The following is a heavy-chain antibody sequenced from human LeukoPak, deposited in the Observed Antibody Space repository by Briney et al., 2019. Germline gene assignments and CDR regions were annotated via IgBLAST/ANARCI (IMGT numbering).Heavy chain of an antibody. CDR1: GGSISSSSYY. V-gene: IGHV4-39*01. D-gene: IGHD3-22*01. CDR2: IYYSGST. CDR3: AGKTYYYDSSGQGLDY. J-gene: IGHJ4*02. Sequence: SETLSLTCTVSGGSISSSSYYWGWIRQPPGKGLEWIGSIYYSGSTYYKPSLKSRVTISVGTSKNQFSLKLSSVTAADTAVYYCAGKTYYYDSSGQGLDYWGQGTLVTVSS.